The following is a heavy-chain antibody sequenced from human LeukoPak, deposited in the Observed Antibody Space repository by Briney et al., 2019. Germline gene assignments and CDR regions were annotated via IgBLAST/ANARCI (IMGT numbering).Heavy chain of an antibody. V-gene: IGHV5-51*01. D-gene: IGHD3-3*01. CDR3: ARSRITTGIHWFDP. Sequence: GESLQISCQGSGYSFTTYWIGWVRQMPGKGLEWMGIIYPGDSDTRYSPSFQGQVTISVDKSISTAYLQWSSLKASDTAMYYCARSRITTGIHWFDPWGQGTLVTVSS. CDR1: GYSFTTYW. CDR2: IYPGDSDT. J-gene: IGHJ5*02.